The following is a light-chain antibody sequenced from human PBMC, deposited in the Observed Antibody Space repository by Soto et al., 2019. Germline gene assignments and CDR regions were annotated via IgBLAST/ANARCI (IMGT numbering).Light chain of an antibody. J-gene: IGKJ1*01. CDR2: GAS. CDR3: QQYATSPGT. CDR1: QSISSTQ. V-gene: IGKV3-20*01. Sequence: EIVLTQSPDTLSLSPGERATLSCRARQSISSTQLVWCQQRPGQAPSLLIFGASSRATGIPDRFSGSGSGTDFTLTISGLEPEDFAVYYCQQYATSPGTFGQGTKVAIK.